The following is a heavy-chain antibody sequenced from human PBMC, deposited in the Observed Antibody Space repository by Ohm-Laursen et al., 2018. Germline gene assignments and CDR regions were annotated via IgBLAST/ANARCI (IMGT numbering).Heavy chain of an antibody. CDR3: AREMGCSGGSCYPEDYYGMDV. D-gene: IGHD2-15*01. Sequence: SDTLSLTCTVSGGSISSYYWSWIRQPPGKGLEWIGYIYYSGSTNYNPSLKSRVTISVDTSKNQFSLKLSSVTAADTAVYYCAREMGCSGGSCYPEDYYGMDVWGQGTTVTVSS. J-gene: IGHJ6*02. CDR2: IYYSGST. CDR1: GGSISSYY. V-gene: IGHV4-59*01.